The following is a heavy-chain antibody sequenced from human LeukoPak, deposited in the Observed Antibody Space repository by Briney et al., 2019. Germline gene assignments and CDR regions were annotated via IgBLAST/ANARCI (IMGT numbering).Heavy chain of an antibody. CDR3: ARGYCSSTSCRHNWFDP. V-gene: IGHV1-69*13. CDR2: IIPIFGTA. D-gene: IGHD2-2*01. J-gene: IGHJ5*02. CDR1: GGTFSSYA. Sequence: ASVTVSCKASGGTFSSYAISWVRQAPGQGLEWMGGIIPIFGTANYAQKFQGRVTITADESTSTAYMELSSLRSEDTAVYYCARGYCSSTSCRHNWFDPWGQGTLVTVSS.